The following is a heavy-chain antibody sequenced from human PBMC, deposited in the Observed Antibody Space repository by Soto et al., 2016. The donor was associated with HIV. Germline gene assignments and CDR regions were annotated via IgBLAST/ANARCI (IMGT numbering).Heavy chain of an antibody. CDR2: INLYSGGT. D-gene: IGHD3-16*01. V-gene: IGHV1-2*02. CDR3: ARLGRNAFLPIRDAFDI. Sequence: QVQLVQSGAEVKKPGGSVKVSCKAPEYTFTNYYMHWVRQAPGQGLEWMGWINLYSGGTKYAQRFQGRVTMTRDTSVTTAYMDLSSLTSDDTAVYYCARLGRNAFLPIRDAFDIWGQGTMVTVFS. CDR1: EYTFTNYY. J-gene: IGHJ3*02.